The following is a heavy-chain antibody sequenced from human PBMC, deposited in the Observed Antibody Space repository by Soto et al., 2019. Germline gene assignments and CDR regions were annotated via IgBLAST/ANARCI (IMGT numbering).Heavy chain of an antibody. J-gene: IGHJ4*02. V-gene: IGHV3-30*04. CDR1: GFSFSSYV. D-gene: IGHD2-2*01. CDR3: AREGSGHAHSAGGAMDS. Sequence: GGSLRLSCVVSGFSFSSYVLHWVRQAPGKGLEWVAVLSYYERDKYYADSVKGRFTISRDNSKNTLYLQMNSLRTEDTAVYYCAREGSGHAHSAGGAMDSWGQGALVTVYS. CDR2: LSYYERDK.